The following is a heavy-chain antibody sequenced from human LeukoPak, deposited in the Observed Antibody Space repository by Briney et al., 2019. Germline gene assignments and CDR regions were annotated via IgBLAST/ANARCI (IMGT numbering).Heavy chain of an antibody. CDR2: IYYSGST. CDR1: GGSISSGDYY. J-gene: IGHJ4*02. Sequence: PSQTLSLTCTVSGGSISSGDYYWSWIRQPPGKGLEWIGYIYYSGSTNYNPSLKSRVTISVDTSKNQFSLKLSSVTAADTAVYYCAGFSRVPHTVTTYWGQGTLVTVSS. V-gene: IGHV4-30-4*08. CDR3: AGFSRVPHTVTTY. D-gene: IGHD4-17*01.